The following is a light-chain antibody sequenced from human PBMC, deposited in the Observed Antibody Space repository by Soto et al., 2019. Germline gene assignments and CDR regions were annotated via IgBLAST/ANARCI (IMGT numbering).Light chain of an antibody. CDR1: QSVDSD. V-gene: IGKV3-15*01. Sequence: EKVMTQSPATLSVSPGERATLSCRASQSVDSDLAWYQQKPGQPPRLLIYAASTRATDIPDRFSGSGSGTEFTLTISSLKSEDFAVYYCHQYYSWPLTFGGGTKVEI. CDR2: AAS. CDR3: HQYYSWPLT. J-gene: IGKJ4*01.